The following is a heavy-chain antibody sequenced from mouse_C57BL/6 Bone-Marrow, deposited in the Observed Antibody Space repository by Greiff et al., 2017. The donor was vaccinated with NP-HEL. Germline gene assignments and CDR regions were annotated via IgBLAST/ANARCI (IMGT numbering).Heavy chain of an antibody. D-gene: IGHD1-1*01. J-gene: IGHJ1*03. CDR2: IRNKANGYTT. Sequence: DVMLVESGGGLVQPGGSLSLSCAASGFTFTDYYMSWVRQPPGKALEWLGFIRNKANGYTTEYSASVKGRFTISRDNSQRILYLQMNALRAEDSATYYCARCGLWGSRYWYFDVWGTGTTVTVSS. V-gene: IGHV7-3*01. CDR1: GFTFTDYY. CDR3: ARCGLWGSRYWYFDV.